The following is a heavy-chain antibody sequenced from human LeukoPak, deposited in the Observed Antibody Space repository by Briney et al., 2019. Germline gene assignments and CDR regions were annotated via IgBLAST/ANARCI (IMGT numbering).Heavy chain of an antibody. V-gene: IGHV3-20*04. CDR1: RFAFDEHG. CDR3: ARAPITSPFYFDY. CDR2: INWSGGST. Sequence: PGGSLRLSCTAFRFAFDEHGMSWVRQVPGKGLEWVAGINWSGGSTGYADPLRGRFTISRDNAKNSLYLQMDSLRAEDTALYYCARAPITSPFYFDYWGQGTLVTVSS. J-gene: IGHJ4*02. D-gene: IGHD2-2*01.